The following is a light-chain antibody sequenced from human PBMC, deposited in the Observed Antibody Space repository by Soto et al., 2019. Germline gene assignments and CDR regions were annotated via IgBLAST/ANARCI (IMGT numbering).Light chain of an antibody. V-gene: IGLV2-11*01. CDR3: CSYAGSYTFVV. J-gene: IGLJ2*01. CDR1: SSDVGGYNY. Sequence: QSALTQPPSVSGSPGQSVTISCTGTSSDVGGYNYVSWYQQHPGKAPKLVIYDVIKRPSGVPDRFSGSKSGNTASLTISGLQAEDESCYFCCSYAGSYTFVVFGGGTKLTVL. CDR2: DVI.